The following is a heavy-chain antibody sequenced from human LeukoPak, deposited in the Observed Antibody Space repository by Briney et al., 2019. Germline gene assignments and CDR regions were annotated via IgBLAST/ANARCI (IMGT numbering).Heavy chain of an antibody. D-gene: IGHD2-2*01. CDR3: GRVHCSTNSCYDYYDYYMDV. CDR2: INWDGAST. V-gene: IGHV3-20*04. CDR1: GFRFDDYS. Sequence: GGSLRLSCTASGFRFDDYSMNWVRHVPGKGLEWVAGINWDGASTGYRDSMKGRFIISRDNGKNSLYLQLNSLRVEDTAVYYCGRVHCSTNSCYDYYDYYMDVSGNGTTVTVSS. J-gene: IGHJ6*03.